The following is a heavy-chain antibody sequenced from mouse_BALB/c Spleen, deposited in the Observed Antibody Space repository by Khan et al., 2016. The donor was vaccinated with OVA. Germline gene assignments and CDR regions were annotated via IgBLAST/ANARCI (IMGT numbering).Heavy chain of an antibody. V-gene: IGHV1S81*02. CDR2: INPSDGGT. J-gene: IGHJ3*01. CDR1: GYTFTSYY. Sequence: QVQLQQSGAELVKPGASVKLSCKASGYTFTSYYMYWVKQRPGQGLEWIGGINPSDGGTNFNETFKSKATLTVDKSSSTAYMQLSRQTTEDYAVYYCTRSGWAAFAYWGQGTLVTVSA. D-gene: IGHD1-1*02. CDR3: TRSGWAAFAY.